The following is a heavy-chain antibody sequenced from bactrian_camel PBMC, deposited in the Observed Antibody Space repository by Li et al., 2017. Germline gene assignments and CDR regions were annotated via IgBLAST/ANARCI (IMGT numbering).Heavy chain of an antibody. V-gene: IGHV3S55*01. CDR2: LRHDDRT. Sequence: VQLVESGGGSVQAGGSLTLSCAVSDTSGGRYSLAWFRQEPGKEREGVAALRHDDRTVYANTVKGRFTISKDNAENTLYLKMNDLKPADTATYYCAAGTEKRGWLCAVSAGTAGFGYWGQGTQVTVS. D-gene: IGHD7*01. J-gene: IGHJ6*01. CDR1: DTSGGRYS. CDR3: AAGTEKRGWLCAVSAGTAGFGY.